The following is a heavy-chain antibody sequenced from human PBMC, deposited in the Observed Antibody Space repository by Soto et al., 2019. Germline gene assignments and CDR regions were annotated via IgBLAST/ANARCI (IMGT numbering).Heavy chain of an antibody. Sequence: EVQLVESGGTLIQPGGSLRLSCAASGFTVSTTYISWVRQAPGKGLDWVSVIYSGGSTYYADSVKGRFTISRDNSKRTLYLQRNSLRVEDTAVYYCARDIVSSGWYVGFDIWGRGTMVTVSS. CDR2: IYSGGST. CDR1: GFTVSTTY. CDR3: ARDIVSSGWYVGFDI. V-gene: IGHV3-53*01. D-gene: IGHD6-19*01. J-gene: IGHJ3*02.